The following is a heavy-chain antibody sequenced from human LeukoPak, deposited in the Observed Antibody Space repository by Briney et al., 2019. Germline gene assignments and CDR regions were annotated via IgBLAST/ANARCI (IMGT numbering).Heavy chain of an antibody. CDR1: GYTFTSYF. CDR3: ARGDIVVVPAATNYYYYGMDV. CDR2: INPSDGTI. J-gene: IGHJ6*02. V-gene: IGHV1-46*01. D-gene: IGHD2-2*01. Sequence: ASVKLSCKASGYTFTSYFMHWVRQAPGQGLEWMGIINPSDGTISYAQKFQGRVTMTRNTSISTAYMELSSLRSEDTAVYYCARGDIVVVPAATNYYYYGMDVWGQGTTVTVSS.